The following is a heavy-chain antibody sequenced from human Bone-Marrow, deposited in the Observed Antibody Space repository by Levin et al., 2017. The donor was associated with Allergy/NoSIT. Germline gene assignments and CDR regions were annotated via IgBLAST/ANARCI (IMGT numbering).Heavy chain of an antibody. V-gene: IGHV1-69*13. CDR3: ARVRGYTGNYYFFDY. CDR2: IIPMFGTT. CDR1: GGSFGSYG. J-gene: IGHJ4*02. Sequence: AASVKVSCKASGGSFGSYGISWVRQAPGQGLEWMGGIIPMFGTTNYAQTFQDRVTITADESTSTAYMELTSLTSEDTALYYCARVRGYTGNYYFFDYWGQGTLVTVSS. D-gene: IGHD3-16*02.